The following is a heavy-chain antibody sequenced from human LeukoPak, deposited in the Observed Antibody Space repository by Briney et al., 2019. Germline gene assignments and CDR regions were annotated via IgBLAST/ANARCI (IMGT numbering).Heavy chain of an antibody. CDR1: GYTFTSYT. J-gene: IGHJ4*02. CDR2: INAGNGNT. Sequence: ASVKVSCKASGYTFTSYTIHWVRQAPGQRLEWMGWINAGNGNTKYSQKFQGRVTITRDTSASTAYMKLSSLRSEDTAVYYCARALYSSGWFQGSFDYWGQGTLVTVSS. CDR3: ARALYSSGWFQGSFDY. V-gene: IGHV1-3*01. D-gene: IGHD6-19*01.